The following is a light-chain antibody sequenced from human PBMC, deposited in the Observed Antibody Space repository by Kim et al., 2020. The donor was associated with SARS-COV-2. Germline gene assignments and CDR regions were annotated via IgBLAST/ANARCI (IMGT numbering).Light chain of an antibody. CDR1: QDINRY. J-gene: IGKJ4*01. V-gene: IGKV1-27*01. CDR3: QKYDRVPLT. CDR2: AAS. Sequence: SAAGGDRVTISCRESQDINRYVAWYQHKPGKVPKVLIYAASTLHSGVPSRFSGRGSGTDFTLTIDNLQPEDVAIYYCQKYDRVPLTFGGGTKVEI.